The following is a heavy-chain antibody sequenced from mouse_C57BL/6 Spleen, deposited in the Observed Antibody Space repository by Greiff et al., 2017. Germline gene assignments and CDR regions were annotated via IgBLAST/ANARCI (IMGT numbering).Heavy chain of an antibody. J-gene: IGHJ3*01. CDR1: GFNIKNTY. CDR3: AADGPAWFAY. D-gene: IGHD2-3*01. Sequence: VQLQQSVAELVRPGASVKLSCTASGFNIKNTYMPWVKQRPEQGLEWIGRIDPANGNTKYAPKFQGKAPITANTSSNTAYLQLSSLTSEDTAIYDCAADGPAWFAYWGQGTLVTVSA. V-gene: IGHV14-3*01. CDR2: IDPANGNT.